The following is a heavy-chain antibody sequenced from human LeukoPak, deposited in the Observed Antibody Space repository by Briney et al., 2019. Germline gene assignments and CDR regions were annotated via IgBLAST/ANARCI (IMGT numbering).Heavy chain of an antibody. CDR2: ISWNSGSI. D-gene: IGHD1-26*01. CDR3: AEDDGSYLT. V-gene: IGHV3-9*01. CDR1: GFTFDDYA. J-gene: IGHJ5*02. Sequence: GRSLRLSCAASGFTFDDYAMHWVRQAPGKGLEWVSGISWNSGSIGYADSVKGRFTISRDNAKNSLYLQMNSLRAEDTAEYYCAEDDGSYLTWGQGTLVTVAS.